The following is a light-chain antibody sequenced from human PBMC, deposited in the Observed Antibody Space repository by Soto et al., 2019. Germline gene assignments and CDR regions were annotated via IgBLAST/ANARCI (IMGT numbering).Light chain of an antibody. V-gene: IGKV1-5*01. J-gene: IGKJ1*01. CDR1: QSISSW. CDR3: QQYSTWWT. Sequence: DIQMTQSPSTLSSSVGDRVTITCRASQSISSWLAWYQQKPGKAPKLLIYDASSLESGVPSRFSGSGSGTEFNLTIRRRQADDFANYYCQQYSTWWTFGQGTKVEIK. CDR2: DAS.